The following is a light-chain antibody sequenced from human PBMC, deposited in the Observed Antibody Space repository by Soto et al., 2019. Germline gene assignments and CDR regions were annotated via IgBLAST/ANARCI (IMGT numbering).Light chain of an antibody. CDR3: QKCKVAPFT. V-gene: IGKV1-27*01. J-gene: IGKJ4*01. Sequence: ILMTQSPSSLSGFVGARVTIPCLASRDIANFLAWYQQKPGKVPKLLIYAASTLQSGVPSRFIGSGSGTDFTLTISGLQPEDVATYYCQKCKVAPFTFGGGTKVDIK. CDR1: RDIANF. CDR2: AAS.